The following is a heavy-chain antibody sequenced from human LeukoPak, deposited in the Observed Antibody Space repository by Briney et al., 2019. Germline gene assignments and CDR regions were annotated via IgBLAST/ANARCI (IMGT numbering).Heavy chain of an antibody. CDR3: ARDRGVNFPGIAAATFDY. Sequence: PGRSLRLSCAASGFTFSSYAMLWVRQAPGKGLEWVAVISYDGSNKYYADSVKGRFTISRDNSKNTLYLQMNSLRAEDTAVYYCARDRGVNFPGIAAATFDYWGQGTLVTVSS. CDR2: ISYDGSNK. J-gene: IGHJ4*02. CDR1: GFTFSSYA. V-gene: IGHV3-30-3*01. D-gene: IGHD6-13*01.